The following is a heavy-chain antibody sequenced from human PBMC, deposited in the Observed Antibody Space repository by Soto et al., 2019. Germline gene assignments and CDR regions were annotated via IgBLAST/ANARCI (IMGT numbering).Heavy chain of an antibody. CDR3: ARRGRANIAAASRAFPS. CDR1: GGSFSGYY. V-gene: IGHV4-34*01. D-gene: IGHD6-25*01. CDR2: IDHSGST. J-gene: IGHJ5*02. Sequence: PSETLSLTCAVFGGSFSGYYWSWIRQPPGKGLEWIGEIDHSGSTNYNPSLRSRVTISVDTSKKQSSLKLSSVTAADTAVYHCARRGRANIAAASRAFPSWGQGTLLTVSS.